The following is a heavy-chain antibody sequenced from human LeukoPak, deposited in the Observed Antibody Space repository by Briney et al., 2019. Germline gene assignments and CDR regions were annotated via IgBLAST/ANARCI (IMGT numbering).Heavy chain of an antibody. CDR1: GGSISSNNW. CDR2: IYHDGST. D-gene: IGHD5-18*01. J-gene: IGHJ4*02. CDR3: ARDRGGYTYSHDY. Sequence: SETLSLTCAVSGGSISSNNWWIWVRQSPEKGLEWIGEIYHDGSTNYNPSLKSRVTISMDRSKNQLSLKLNFVTAADTAVYYCARDRGGYTYSHDYWGQGTLVTVSS. V-gene: IGHV4-4*02.